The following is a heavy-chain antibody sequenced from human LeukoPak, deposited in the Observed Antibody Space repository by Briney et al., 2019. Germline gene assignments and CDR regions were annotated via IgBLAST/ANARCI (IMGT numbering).Heavy chain of an antibody. D-gene: IGHD3-22*01. V-gene: IGHV3-11*01. CDR1: GFTFSDYY. J-gene: IGHJ4*02. CDR3: ARAYYYDSSGLSW. Sequence: GGSLRLSCAASGFTFSDYYMSWIRQAPGKGLEWVSYISSSGSTIYYADSVKGRFTISRDDAKNSLYLQMNSLRAEDTAVYYCARAYYYDSSGLSWWGQGTLVTVSS. CDR2: ISSSGSTI.